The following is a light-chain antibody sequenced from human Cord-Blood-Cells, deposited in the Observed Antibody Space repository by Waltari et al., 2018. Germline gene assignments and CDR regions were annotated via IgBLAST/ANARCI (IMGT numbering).Light chain of an antibody. J-gene: IGKJ2*01. V-gene: IGKV4-1*01. CDR2: WAS. CDR3: QQYYSTPYT. Sequence: DIVMTQSPDSLAVSLGERATTNCKSSQSVLYSSNNKNYLAWYHQKPGQPPKLLIYWASTRDSGVPDRFSGSGSGTDFTLTISSLQAEDVAVYYCQQYYSTPYTFGQGTKLEIK. CDR1: QSVLYSSNNKNY.